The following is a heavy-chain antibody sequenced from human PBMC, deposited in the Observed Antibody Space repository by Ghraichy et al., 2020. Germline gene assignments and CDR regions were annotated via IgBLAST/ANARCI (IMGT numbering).Heavy chain of an antibody. CDR2: ISSSGSTI. V-gene: IGHV3-11*01. J-gene: IGHJ6*02. CDR1: GFSFNDYY. CDR3: ARGHYGMDV. Sequence: LSLTCAASGFSFNDYYMTWIRQAPGKGLEWVSYISSSGSTIYHADSLKGRFTISRDNAKNSLYLQINSLRVEDTAVYYCARGHYGMDVWGQGTAVTVSS.